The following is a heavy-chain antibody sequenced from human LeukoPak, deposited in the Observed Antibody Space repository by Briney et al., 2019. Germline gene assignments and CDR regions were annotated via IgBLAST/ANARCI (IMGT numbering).Heavy chain of an antibody. CDR3: ATQECYYTGGVQDY. CDR1: GFTFSSYA. CDR2: ISGSGGST. J-gene: IGHJ4*02. V-gene: IGHV3-23*01. Sequence: GGSLRLSCAASGFTFSSYAMSWVRQAPGKGVEWVSLISGSGGSTSYADSVKGRFTISRDKSKNTLYLQMNTLRVDDTAVYYCATQECYYTGGVQDYWGQGTLVTVSS. D-gene: IGHD3-3*01.